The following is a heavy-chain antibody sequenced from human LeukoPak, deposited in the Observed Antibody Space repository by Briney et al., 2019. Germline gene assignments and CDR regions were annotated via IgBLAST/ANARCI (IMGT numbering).Heavy chain of an antibody. Sequence: ASVKVSCKASGYSFADYYMHWVRQAPGQGPEWMGCMNPKSGDTKSASRFQGRVTMTSDTSISTAYMEMTGLTSDDTAVYYCAKLAVPGSWGQGTLVTVSS. D-gene: IGHD6-19*01. CDR3: AKLAVPGS. CDR2: MNPKSGDT. CDR1: GYSFADYY. J-gene: IGHJ4*02. V-gene: IGHV1-2*02.